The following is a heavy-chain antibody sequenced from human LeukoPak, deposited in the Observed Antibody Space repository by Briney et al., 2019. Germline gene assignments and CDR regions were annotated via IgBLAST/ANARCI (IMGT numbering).Heavy chain of an antibody. D-gene: IGHD3-10*01. CDR2: ISSSSSAT. V-gene: IGHV3-48*01. CDR3: AKEGGSGSYQNS. Sequence: SGGSLRLSCAASGFTFSSYSMNWARRAPGKGLEWLSYISSSSSATYYADSVKGRFTVSRDNAKNSLYLQMDSLRAEDTAVYYCAKEGGSGSYQNSWGQGTLVTVSS. CDR1: GFTFSSYS. J-gene: IGHJ4*02.